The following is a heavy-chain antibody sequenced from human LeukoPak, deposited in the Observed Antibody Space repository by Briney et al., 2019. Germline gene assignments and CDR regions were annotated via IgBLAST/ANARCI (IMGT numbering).Heavy chain of an antibody. CDR1: GGSISSSSYY. Sequence: SETLSLTCTVSGGSISSSSYYWGWGRQPRARGLEWILSIYYSGSTYYNPTLKSRVTISVDTSKNQFSLQLSSVTAADTAVYYCARHGITEYYDILTGYLDYWGQGTLVTVSS. CDR3: ARHGITEYYDILTGYLDY. CDR2: IYYSGST. D-gene: IGHD3-9*01. V-gene: IGHV4-39*01. J-gene: IGHJ4*02.